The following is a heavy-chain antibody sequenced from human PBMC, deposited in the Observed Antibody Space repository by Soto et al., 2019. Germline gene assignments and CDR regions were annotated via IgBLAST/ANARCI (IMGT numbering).Heavy chain of an antibody. CDR2: TYYSSKWYT. D-gene: IGHD6-19*01. J-gene: IGHJ4*02. CDR3: ARLAPGGSGGGGDY. V-gene: IGHV6-1*01. Sequence: PXQTLSLTWAISGYSVSSNSAAWNWIRQSPSRGLEWLGRTYYSSKWYTDYAVSVKSRITINPDTSKNHFSLQLKSVTPEDTALYFCARLAPGGSGGGGDYWGQGTLVTVSS. CDR1: GYSVSSNSAA.